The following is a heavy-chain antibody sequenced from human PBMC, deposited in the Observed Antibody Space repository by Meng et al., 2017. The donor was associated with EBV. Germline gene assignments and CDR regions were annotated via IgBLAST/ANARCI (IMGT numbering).Heavy chain of an antibody. D-gene: IGHD2-21*01. Sequence: QVQLVQSGAEVKKPVASVKGSCKSSGDTFTSYYMDWVRQAPGQGLEWMGIINPSGGSTSYAQKFQGRVTMTRDTSTSTVYMELSSLRSEDTAVYYCARDFCGGDCYLFDYWGQGTLVTVSS. CDR3: ARDFCGGDCYLFDY. J-gene: IGHJ4*02. CDR1: GDTFTSYY. V-gene: IGHV1-46*01. CDR2: INPSGGST.